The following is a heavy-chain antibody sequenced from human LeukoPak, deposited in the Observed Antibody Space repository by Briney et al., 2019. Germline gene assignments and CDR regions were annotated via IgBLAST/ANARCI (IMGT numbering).Heavy chain of an antibody. CDR2: IYYSGTGST. J-gene: IGHJ5*02. CDR1: GGSISGGY. V-gene: IGHV4-59*01. CDR3: ARGQFGYCSGGSCYWFDP. Sequence: SETLSLTCTVSGGSISGGYWSWIRQPPGKGLEYIGYIYYSGTGSTNYNPSLKSRVTISVDTSKNQFSLKLSSVTAADTAVYYCARGQFGYCSGGSCYWFDPWGQGTLVTVSS. D-gene: IGHD2-15*01.